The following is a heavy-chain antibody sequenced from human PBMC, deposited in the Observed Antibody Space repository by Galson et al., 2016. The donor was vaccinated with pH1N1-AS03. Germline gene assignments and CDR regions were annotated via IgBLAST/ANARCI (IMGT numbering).Heavy chain of an antibody. V-gene: IGHV2-5*02. J-gene: IGHJ4*02. Sequence: PALVTPPQTLALTCTFSGFSLSTGGVHVAWIRQPPGKALEWLALIFWDGEPRYNPSLGNKLTITKDTSKNQVVLTMTNMDPVDTATYYCARSTHVNEGLDFWGQGTLVTVSS. CDR3: ARSTHVNEGLDF. CDR2: IFWDGEP. CDR1: GFSLSTGGVH. D-gene: IGHD2-8*01.